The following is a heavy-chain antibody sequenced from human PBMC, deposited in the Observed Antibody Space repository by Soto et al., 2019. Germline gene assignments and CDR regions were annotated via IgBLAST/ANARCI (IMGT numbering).Heavy chain of an antibody. CDR1: GSSPTTSGVG. CDR3: AHRRGKRITMLRGIINAASWFDP. J-gene: IGHJ5*02. CDR2: IYWNDDK. V-gene: IGHV2-5*01. D-gene: IGHD3-10*01. Sequence: VSGPTLGNPTQTLTLTCTFPGSSPTTSGVGVGWIRQPPGKALEWLALIYWNDDKRYSPSLKSRLTITKDTSKNQVVLTMTNMDPVDTATYYCAHRRGKRITMLRGIINAASWFDPWGQGTLVTVSS.